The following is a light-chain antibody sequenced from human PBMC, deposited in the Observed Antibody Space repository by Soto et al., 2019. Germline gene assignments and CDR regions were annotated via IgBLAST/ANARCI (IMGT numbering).Light chain of an antibody. J-gene: IGLJ1*01. V-gene: IGLV2-14*03. CDR3: SSYKSTSTPYV. CDR1: SSDIGSYNY. CDR2: DVT. Sequence: SVLTQPASVSGSPGQSITISCTGTSSDIGSYNYVSWYQQQPGKAPKLIIYDVTNRPAGISSRSSASKSGDTASLTISLLQADVEADYFSSSYKSTSTPYVFGTGTKVTVL.